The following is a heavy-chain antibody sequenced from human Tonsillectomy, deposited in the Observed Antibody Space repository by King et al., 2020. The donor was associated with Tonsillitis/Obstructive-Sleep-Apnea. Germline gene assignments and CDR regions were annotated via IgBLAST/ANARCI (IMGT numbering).Heavy chain of an antibody. Sequence: QLVQSGAEVKKPGESLRISCQGSGYSFSNYWITWVRQMPGKGLEWMGRIDPSDSYANYSPSFQGHVSISVDKSINTAYLQWSSLKASDTAIYYCARVLAMTDAYFDYWGQGTLVTVSS. CDR1: GYSFSNYW. CDR3: ARVLAMTDAYFDY. D-gene: IGHD3-3*02. J-gene: IGHJ4*02. V-gene: IGHV5-10-1*03. CDR2: IDPSDSYA.